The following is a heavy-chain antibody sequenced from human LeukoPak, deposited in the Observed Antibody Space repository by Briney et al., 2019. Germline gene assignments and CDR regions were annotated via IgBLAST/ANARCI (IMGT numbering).Heavy chain of an antibody. V-gene: IGHV4-59*12. Sequence: SETLSLTCTVSGGSISSYYWSWIRQPPGKGLEWIGYIYYSGSTNYNPSLKSRVTISVDTSKNQFSLKLSSVTAADTAVYYCARDLLYCSRTSCYELGWFDPWGQGTLVTVSS. CDR3: ARDLLYCSRTSCYELGWFDP. J-gene: IGHJ5*02. CDR1: GGSISSYY. CDR2: IYYSGST. D-gene: IGHD2-2*01.